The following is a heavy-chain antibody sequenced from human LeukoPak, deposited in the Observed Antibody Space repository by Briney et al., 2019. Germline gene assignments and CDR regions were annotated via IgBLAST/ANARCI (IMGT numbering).Heavy chain of an antibody. V-gene: IGHV3-11*01. CDR3: ARDGSGSFTTDWFDT. J-gene: IGHJ5*02. D-gene: IGHD1-26*01. Sequence: GGSLTLSCAPSGFTLSDYYMRCIRQAPGKGREWVSYISNSGTIIEYVDSVKGRFTISRDNARNSLYLEMNSLRVEDTAVYYCARDGSGSFTTDWFDTWGQGTLVTVSS. CDR1: GFTLSDYY. CDR2: ISNSGTII.